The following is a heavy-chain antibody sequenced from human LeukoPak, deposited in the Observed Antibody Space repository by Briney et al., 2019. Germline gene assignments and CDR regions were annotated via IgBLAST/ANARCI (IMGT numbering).Heavy chain of an antibody. CDR2: IYPGDSET. V-gene: IGHV5-51*01. J-gene: IGHJ4*02. Sequence: PGESLKISCTGSGYSFTTYRIGWVRQMPGKGLEWMGIIYPGDSETTYGPSFQGLVTISADKSINTAYLQWSSLKASDTAIYYCARAMYGSNIYYVFDFWGQGTLVTVSS. D-gene: IGHD3-10*01. CDR1: GYSFTTYR. CDR3: ARAMYGSNIYYVFDF.